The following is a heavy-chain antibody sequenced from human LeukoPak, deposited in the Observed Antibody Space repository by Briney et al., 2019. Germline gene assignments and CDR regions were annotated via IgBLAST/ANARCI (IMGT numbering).Heavy chain of an antibody. CDR3: ARFVRRVSSSGHYLFDY. CDR1: GGSISCYY. J-gene: IGHJ4*02. V-gene: IGHV4-59*01. Sequence: SETLSLTCTVSGGSISCYYWSWIRQPPGKGLEWIGYIYYSGSTNYNPSLKSRVTISVDTSKNQFSLKLSSVTAADTAVYYCARFVRRVSSSGHYLFDYWGQGTLVTVSS. D-gene: IGHD3-22*01. CDR2: IYYSGST.